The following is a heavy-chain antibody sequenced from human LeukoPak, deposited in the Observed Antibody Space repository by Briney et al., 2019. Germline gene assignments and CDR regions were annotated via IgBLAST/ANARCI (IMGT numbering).Heavy chain of an antibody. CDR3: ARGSPDWLTAFDI. D-gene: IGHD3-9*01. V-gene: IGHV4-30-4*01. J-gene: IGHJ3*02. Sequence: PSETLSLTCTVSGGSISSGDYYWSWIRQPPGKGLEWIWYIYYSGSTYYNPSLKSRVTISVDTSKNQFSLKLSSVTAADTAVYYCARGSPDWLTAFDIWGQGTMVTVSS. CDR1: GGSISSGDYY. CDR2: IYYSGST.